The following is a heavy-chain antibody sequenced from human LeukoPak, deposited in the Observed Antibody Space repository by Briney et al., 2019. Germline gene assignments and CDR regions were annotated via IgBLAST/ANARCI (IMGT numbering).Heavy chain of an antibody. CDR1: GGSISTYY. Sequence: PSETLSLTCTVSGGSISTYYLSWIRQAPGKGLVWVSRINSDGSSRNYADSVKGRFTISRDNAKNTRYLQMNSLRAEDTAVYYCASASSHRIAAGGDYWGQGTLVTVSS. V-gene: IGHV3-74*01. CDR2: INSDGSSR. D-gene: IGHD6-13*01. J-gene: IGHJ4*02. CDR3: ASASSHRIAAGGDY.